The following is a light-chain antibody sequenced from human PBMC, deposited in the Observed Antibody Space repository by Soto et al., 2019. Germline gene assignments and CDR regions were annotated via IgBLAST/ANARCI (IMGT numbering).Light chain of an antibody. CDR2: GTS. J-gene: IGKJ1*01. CDR3: QQYGSSGT. V-gene: IGKV4-1*01. CDR1: QSVLYSSNNKNY. Sequence: DIVMTQSPDSLAVSLGERATINCKSSQSVLYSSNNKNYLGWYQQKPGQAPRLLIYGTSSRATGIPDRFSGSGSGTDFTLTISRLEPEDFAVYYCQQYGSSGTFGQGTKVDIK.